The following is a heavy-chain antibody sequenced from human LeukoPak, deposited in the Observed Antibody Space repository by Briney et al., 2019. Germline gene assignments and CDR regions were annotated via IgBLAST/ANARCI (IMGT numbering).Heavy chain of an antibody. CDR2: IKQDGSEK. CDR1: GFTFSSYT. Sequence: PGGSLRLSCEASGFTFSSYTMSWVRQAPGKGLEWVANIKQDGSEKYYVDSVKGRFTISRDNAKNSLYLQMNSLRAEDTAVYYCSGYWLADDAFDIWGQGTMVTVSS. J-gene: IGHJ3*02. V-gene: IGHV3-7*01. D-gene: IGHD3-22*01. CDR3: SGYWLADDAFDI.